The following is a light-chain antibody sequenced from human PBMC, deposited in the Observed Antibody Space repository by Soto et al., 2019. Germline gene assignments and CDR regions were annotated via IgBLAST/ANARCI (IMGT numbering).Light chain of an antibody. Sequence: AIQLTQSPSSVSAAVGDRVTITCRASQVINTDVAWFQQRPGRAPKLLIYDAVTVQRGVPSRFSGSASGAYFTLTISSLQPEDFATYYCFQDYNYPRTFGPGTKV. J-gene: IGKJ3*01. CDR1: QVINTD. V-gene: IGKV1-6*01. CDR3: FQDYNYPRT. CDR2: DAV.